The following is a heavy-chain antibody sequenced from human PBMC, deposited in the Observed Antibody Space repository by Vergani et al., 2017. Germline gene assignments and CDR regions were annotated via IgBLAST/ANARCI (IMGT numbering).Heavy chain of an antibody. Sequence: QVQLVQSGAEVKKPGASVKVSCKASGYTFTSYYMHWVRQAPGQGLEWMGIINPSGGSTSYAQKFQGRVTMTRDTSTSTAYMELSSLRSEDTAVYYCARGSTIFGVVIEYYFDYWGQGTLVTVSS. J-gene: IGHJ4*02. CDR1: GYTFTSYY. CDR2: INPSGGST. CDR3: ARGSTIFGVVIEYYFDY. D-gene: IGHD3-3*01. V-gene: IGHV1-46*01.